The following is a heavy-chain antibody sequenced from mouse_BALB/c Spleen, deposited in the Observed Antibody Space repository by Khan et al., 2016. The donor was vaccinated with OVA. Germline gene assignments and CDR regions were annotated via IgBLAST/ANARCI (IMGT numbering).Heavy chain of an antibody. J-gene: IGHJ4*01. CDR1: GFSLTSYY. D-gene: IGHD1-1*01. Sequence: QVQLKQSGPGLVAPSQSLSITCTVSGFSLTSYYVNWVRQPPGKGLDWLGGIWGDGTTNYHSPLQSRLIISKDNSKSQVFLKLNSLQTDDTATYYCSKVTPDCYSVDYWGQGTSVTVSS. CDR3: SKVTPDCYSVDY. CDR2: IWGDGTT. V-gene: IGHV2-3*01.